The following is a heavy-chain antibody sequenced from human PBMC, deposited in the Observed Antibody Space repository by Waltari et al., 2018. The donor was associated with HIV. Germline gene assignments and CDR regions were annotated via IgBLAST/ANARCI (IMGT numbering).Heavy chain of an antibody. D-gene: IGHD1-26*01. V-gene: IGHV3-48*01. CDR3: ARDYSGTYADFDY. CDR2: ISSSGSTI. J-gene: IGHJ4*02. CDR1: GFTFSSYS. Sequence: EVQLVESGGGLVQLGGSLRLSCAASGFTFSSYSMNWVRQAPGKGLEWVSYISSSGSTIYYAYSVRGRFTISRDNAKNSLYLQLNSLRAEDTAVYYCARDYSGTYADFDYWGQGTLVTVSS.